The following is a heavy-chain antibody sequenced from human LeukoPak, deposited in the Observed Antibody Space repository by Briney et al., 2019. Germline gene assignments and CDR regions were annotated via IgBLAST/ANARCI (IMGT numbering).Heavy chain of an antibody. CDR3: ARAEYYDFWSGYYLFDY. D-gene: IGHD3-3*01. J-gene: IGHJ4*02. CDR2: INPNSGGT. Sequence: ASVKVSCRASGYTFPNYGFSWVRQAPGQGLEWMGWINPNSGGTNYAQKFQGRVTMTRDTSISTAYMELSRLRSDDTAVYYCARAEYYDFWSGYYLFDYWGQGTLVTVSS. V-gene: IGHV1-2*02. CDR1: GYTFPNYG.